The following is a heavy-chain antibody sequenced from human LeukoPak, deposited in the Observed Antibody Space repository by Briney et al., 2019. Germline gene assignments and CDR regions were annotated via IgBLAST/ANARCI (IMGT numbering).Heavy chain of an antibody. CDR2: IYSSGST. J-gene: IGHJ5*01. CDR1: GGSISRYY. CDR3: ARGISRTAGRFDS. D-gene: IGHD1-14*01. V-gene: IGHV4-59*01. Sequence: SETLSLTCTVSGGSISRYYWSWIRQPPGKGLEWIGYIYSSGSTNYNPSLKGRVTISLDTSENQFSLRLSSVTAADTAVYYCARGISRTAGRFDSCGQGSLVTVSS.